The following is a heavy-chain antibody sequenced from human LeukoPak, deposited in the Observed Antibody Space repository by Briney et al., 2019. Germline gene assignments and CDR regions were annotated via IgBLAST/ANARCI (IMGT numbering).Heavy chain of an antibody. D-gene: IGHD1-1*01. V-gene: IGHV3-74*01. J-gene: IGHJ3*01. CDR1: GFTFSSYW. CDR3: ARARGTTRNPLDS. CDR2: INSDGSNT. Sequence: GGSLRLSCTASGFTFSSYWMHWVRQAQGKGLVWVSRINSDGSNTKYADSVKGRFTISRDIAKNTLYLQMNSLRAEDTAVYFCARARGTTRNPLDSWGQGTVVTVSS.